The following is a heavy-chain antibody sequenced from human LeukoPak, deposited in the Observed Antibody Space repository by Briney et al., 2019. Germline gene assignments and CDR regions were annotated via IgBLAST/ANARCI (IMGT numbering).Heavy chain of an antibody. CDR1: GYTFNSYG. Sequence: ASVKVSCKASGYTFNSYGISWVRQAPGQGLEWMGWINTFNDDTNYAQKIQGRVTLTTDTATSTAYMELRSLRFDDTAVYYCARRLMITFGRGVVKEEYYYSGMDVWGQGTTVTVSS. J-gene: IGHJ6*02. D-gene: IGHD3-16*01. V-gene: IGHV1-18*01. CDR2: INTFNDDT. CDR3: ARRLMITFGRGVVKEEYYYSGMDV.